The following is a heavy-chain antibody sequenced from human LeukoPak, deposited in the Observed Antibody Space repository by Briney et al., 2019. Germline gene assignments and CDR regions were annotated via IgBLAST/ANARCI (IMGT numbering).Heavy chain of an antibody. D-gene: IGHD3-22*01. CDR3: AKRGYYYDSSGYYYFDY. Sequence: GGSLRLSCAASKFTFSDYSMSWVRQAPGKGLEWVSSISSIRNYIYYADSVKGRFTVSRDNAKNSLYLQMNSLRAEDTAVYYCAKRGYYYDSSGYYYFDYWGQGTLVTVSS. CDR2: ISSIRNYI. J-gene: IGHJ4*02. CDR1: KFTFSDYS. V-gene: IGHV3-21*04.